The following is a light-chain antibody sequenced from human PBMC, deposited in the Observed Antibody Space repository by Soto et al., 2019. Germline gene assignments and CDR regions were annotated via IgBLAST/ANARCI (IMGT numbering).Light chain of an antibody. CDR1: QSVRSN. CDR2: AAS. J-gene: IGKJ4*01. Sequence: EILMTQSPATLSVSPGERATLSCRASQSVRSNLAWHQQKPGQAPRLLIYAASTRATGVPARFGGSGSGTEFTLTISDLQSEDFEVYFCQHYDISPLTFGGGTKVDIK. CDR3: QHYDISPLT. V-gene: IGKV3-15*01.